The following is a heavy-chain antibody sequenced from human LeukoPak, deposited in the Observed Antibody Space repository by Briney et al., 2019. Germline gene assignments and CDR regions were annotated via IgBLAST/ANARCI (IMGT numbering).Heavy chain of an antibody. CDR2: ISGSGGST. CDR3: AKDYPIVVVVAATPVMDV. J-gene: IGHJ6*04. Sequence: PGGSLRLSCAASGFTFSSYAMSWVRQAPGKGLEWVSAISGSGGSTYYADPVKGRFTISRDNSKNTLYLQMNSLRAEDTAVYYCAKDYPIVVVVAATPVMDVWGKGTTVTVSS. V-gene: IGHV3-23*01. D-gene: IGHD2-15*01. CDR1: GFTFSSYA.